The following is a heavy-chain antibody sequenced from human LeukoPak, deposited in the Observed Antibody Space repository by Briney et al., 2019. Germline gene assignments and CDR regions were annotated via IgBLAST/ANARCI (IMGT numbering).Heavy chain of an antibody. CDR1: GFTFSSYE. V-gene: IGHV3-48*03. J-gene: IGHJ4*02. Sequence: GGSLRPSCAASGFTFSSYEMNWVRQAPGKGLEWVSYISSSGSITYYADSVKGRFTISRDNAKNSLYLQMNSLRAEDTAVYYCARGHVPDYWGQGTLVVVSS. CDR3: ARGHVPDY. CDR2: ISSSGSIT.